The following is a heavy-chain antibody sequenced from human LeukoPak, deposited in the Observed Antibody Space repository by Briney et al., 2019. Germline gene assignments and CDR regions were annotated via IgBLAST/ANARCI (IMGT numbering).Heavy chain of an antibody. J-gene: IGHJ6*02. CDR2: IYSGGST. CDR3: AKDVYSSSWYRGYYYYGMDV. D-gene: IGHD6-13*01. Sequence: GGSLRLSCAASGFTVSSNYMSWVRQAPGKGLEWVSVIYSGGSTYYADSVKGRFTISRDNSKNSLYLQMNSLRTEDTALYYCAKDVYSSSWYRGYYYYGMDVWGQGTTVTVSS. V-gene: IGHV3-53*05. CDR1: GFTVSSNY.